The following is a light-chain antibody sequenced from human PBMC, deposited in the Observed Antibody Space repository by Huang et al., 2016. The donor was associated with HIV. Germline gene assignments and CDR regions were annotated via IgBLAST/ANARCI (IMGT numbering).Light chain of an antibody. CDR1: QSVATN. J-gene: IGKJ2*01. CDR3: QQYHNWPYT. CDR2: GAS. Sequence: EIIMTQSPAPLSLSPGEGASLSCRANQSVATNLAWYLHRPGHSPRILIFGASTRASVLSGRFSGSGSGTQFTLTVSGLQSEDFAVYYCQQYHNWPYTFGQGTKLEI. V-gene: IGKV3-15*01.